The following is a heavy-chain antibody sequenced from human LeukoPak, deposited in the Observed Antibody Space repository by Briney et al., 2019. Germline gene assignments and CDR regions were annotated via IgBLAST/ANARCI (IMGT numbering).Heavy chain of an antibody. CDR1: GGSISSYY. J-gene: IGHJ6*02. Sequence: KPSETLSLTCTVSGGSISSYYRSWIRQPPGKGLEWIGYIYYSGSTNYNPSLKSRVTISVDTSKNQFSLKLSSVTAADTAVYYCARGRYYYDSSGSMDVWGQGTTVTVSS. V-gene: IGHV4-59*01. CDR3: ARGRYYYDSSGSMDV. CDR2: IYYSGST. D-gene: IGHD3-22*01.